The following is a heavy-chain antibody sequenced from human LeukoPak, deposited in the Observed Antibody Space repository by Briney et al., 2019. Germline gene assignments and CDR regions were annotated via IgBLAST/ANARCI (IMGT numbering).Heavy chain of an antibody. J-gene: IGHJ6*02. CDR3: ATWAFYHGLDV. D-gene: IGHD1-26*01. Sequence: GGSLRLSCAASGFAFHAFDMYWVRPAPGKGLEWVSRINSDGGKTYYADSVRGRFTISRDNSKNSLYLQMTSLRTDDAALYYCATWAFYHGLDVWGQGTTVTVSS. CDR1: GFAFHAFD. CDR2: INSDGGKT. V-gene: IGHV3-43*02.